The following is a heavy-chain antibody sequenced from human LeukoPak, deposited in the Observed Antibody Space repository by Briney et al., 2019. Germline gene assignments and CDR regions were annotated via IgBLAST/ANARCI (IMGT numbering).Heavy chain of an antibody. CDR2: ISSSGSTI. V-gene: IGHV3-48*03. Sequence: GGSLRLSCAASGFTFSSYEMNWVRQAPGKGLEWVSYISSSGSTIYYADSVKGRSTISRDNAKNSLYLQMNSLRAEDTAVYYCAAQSTVTTYYLNWYFDLWGRGTLVTVPS. CDR3: AAQSTVTTYYLNWYFDL. J-gene: IGHJ2*01. CDR1: GFTFSSYE. D-gene: IGHD4-17*01.